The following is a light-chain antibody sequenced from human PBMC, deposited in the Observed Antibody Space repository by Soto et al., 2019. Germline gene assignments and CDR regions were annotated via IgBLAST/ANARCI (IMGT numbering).Light chain of an antibody. CDR2: LAS. CDR1: QPVSSNY. Sequence: EIVLTQSPGTLSLSPGERATLFCRASQPVSSNYLAWYRQKPGQAPSLLIYLASYRDTGIPDRFSGSGSGTDFTLTISRLEPEDFTVYYCQQYGSLPWTFGQGTKVEIK. J-gene: IGKJ1*01. V-gene: IGKV3-20*01. CDR3: QQYGSLPWT.